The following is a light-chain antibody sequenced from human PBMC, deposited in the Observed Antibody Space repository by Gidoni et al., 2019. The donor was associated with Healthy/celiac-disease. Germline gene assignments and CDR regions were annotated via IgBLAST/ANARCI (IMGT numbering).Light chain of an antibody. V-gene: IGKV4-1*01. CDR2: WAS. CDR1: QSGVYSANNKNY. J-gene: IGKJ4*01. Sequence: DIVLTQSPDSLAVSLGERATINCKSSQSGVYSANNKNYLAWYQQKPGQPPKLLIHWASTRESGVPDRFSGSGSGTDYTLTSSSLQAEDVAVYYCQQYYSTLLLTFGGGTKVEIK. CDR3: QQYYSTLLLT.